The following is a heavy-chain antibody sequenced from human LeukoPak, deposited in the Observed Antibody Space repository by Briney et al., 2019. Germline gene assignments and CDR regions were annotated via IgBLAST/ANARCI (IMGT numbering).Heavy chain of an antibody. CDR3: AKEPRWELLNDAFDI. Sequence: PGGSLRLSCTASGFTVSSIHMVWVRQAPGKGLEWVSVTYTGGNSYYADSVKGRFTISRDNSKNTLYLQMNSLRAEDTAVYYCAKEPRWELLNDAFDIWGQGTMVTVSS. V-gene: IGHV3-53*01. CDR1: GFTVSSIH. D-gene: IGHD2-15*01. CDR2: TYTGGNS. J-gene: IGHJ3*02.